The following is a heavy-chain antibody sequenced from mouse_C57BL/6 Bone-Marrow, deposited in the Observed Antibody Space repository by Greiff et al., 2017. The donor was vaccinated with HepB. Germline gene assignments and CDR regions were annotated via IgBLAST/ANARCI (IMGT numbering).Heavy chain of an antibody. CDR3: ATYYGSSYFDY. V-gene: IGHV1-39*01. D-gene: IGHD1-1*01. CDR1: GYSFTDYN. CDR2: INTNYGTT. J-gene: IGHJ2*01. Sequence: VQLKESGPELVKPGASVKISCKASGYSFTDYNMNWVKQSNGKSLEWIGVINTNYGTTSYNQKFKGKATLTVDQSSSTAYMQLNSLTSEDSAVYYCATYYGSSYFDYWGQGTTLTVSS.